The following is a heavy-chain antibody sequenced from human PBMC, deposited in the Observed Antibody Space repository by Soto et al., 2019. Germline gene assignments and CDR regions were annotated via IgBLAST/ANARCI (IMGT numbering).Heavy chain of an antibody. CDR3: ASPITGTNRNYYYYYMDV. CDR1: GFTFSDYY. J-gene: IGHJ6*03. Sequence: QVQLVESGGGLVKPGGSLRLSCAASGFTFSDYYMSWIRQAPGKGLEWVSYISSSGSTIYYADSVKGRFTISRDNANNSLDLQMNSLRAEDTAVYYCASPITGTNRNYYYYYMDVWGKGTTVTVSS. D-gene: IGHD1-7*01. CDR2: ISSSGSTI. V-gene: IGHV3-11*01.